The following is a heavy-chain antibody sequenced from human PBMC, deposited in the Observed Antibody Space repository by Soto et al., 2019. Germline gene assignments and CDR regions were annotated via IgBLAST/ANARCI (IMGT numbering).Heavy chain of an antibody. CDR2: IRSKAYGGTT. Sequence: PGGSLRLSCTASGFTFGDYAMSWFRQAPGKGLEWVGFIRSKAYGGTTEYAASVKGRFTISRDDSKSIAYLQMNSLKTEDTAVYYCTRARRSSSGWTRLFDYWGQGTLVTVSS. D-gene: IGHD6-19*01. V-gene: IGHV3-49*03. CDR1: GFTFGDYA. J-gene: IGHJ4*02. CDR3: TRARRSSSGWTRLFDY.